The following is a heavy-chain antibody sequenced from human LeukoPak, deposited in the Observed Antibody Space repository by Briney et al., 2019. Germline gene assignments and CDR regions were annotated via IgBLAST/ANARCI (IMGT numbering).Heavy chain of an antibody. D-gene: IGHD3-16*01. J-gene: IGHJ6*03. V-gene: IGHV4-39*07. CDR2: IYYSGST. Sequence: PSETLSLTCTVSGGSISSSSYYWGWIRQPPGKGLEWIGSIYYSGSTYYNPSLKSRVTISVDTSKNQFSLKLSSVTAADTAVYYCAREVNYDYVWGSFHMDVWGKGTTVTVSS. CDR1: GGSISSSSYY. CDR3: AREVNYDYVWGSFHMDV.